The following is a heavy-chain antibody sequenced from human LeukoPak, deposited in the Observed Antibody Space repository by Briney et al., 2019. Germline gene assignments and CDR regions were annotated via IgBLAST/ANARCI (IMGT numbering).Heavy chain of an antibody. CDR3: ASQSYARFDP. Sequence: GGSLRLSCAASGFTFRSKWMSWVRQAPGKGLEWVGNIQPDGSEQYPVDSVKGRFTISRDNARNSLFLQMNSLRVEDTAVYYCASQSYARFDPWGQGTLVTVSS. V-gene: IGHV3-7*01. J-gene: IGHJ5*02. CDR2: IQPDGSEQ. CDR1: GFTFRSKW. D-gene: IGHD3-16*01.